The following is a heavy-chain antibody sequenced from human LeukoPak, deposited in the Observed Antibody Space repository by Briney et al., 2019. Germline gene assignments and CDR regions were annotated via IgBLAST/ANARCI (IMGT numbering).Heavy chain of an antibody. CDR3: AREVVPAALGEFWFDP. J-gene: IGHJ5*02. D-gene: IGHD2-2*01. V-gene: IGHV4-59*01. Sequence: SETLSLTCTVSGGSISSYYWSWIRQPPGKGLEWIGYIYYSGSTNYNPSLKSRVTISVDTSKNQFSLKLSSETAADTAVYYCAREVVPAALGEFWFDPWGQGTLVTVS. CDR2: IYYSGST. CDR1: GGSISSYY.